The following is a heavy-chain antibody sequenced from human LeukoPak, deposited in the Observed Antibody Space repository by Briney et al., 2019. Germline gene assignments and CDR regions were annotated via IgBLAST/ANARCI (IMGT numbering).Heavy chain of an antibody. V-gene: IGHV4-34*01. Sequence: SETLSLTCAVYGGSFSGYYWSWIRQPPGKGLEWIGSIYYSGSTYYNPSLKSRVTISVDTSKNQFSLKLSSVTAADTAVYYCARSDSSSIFDYWGQGTLVTVSS. D-gene: IGHD6-13*01. CDR3: ARSDSSSIFDY. CDR1: GGSFSGYY. CDR2: IYYSGST. J-gene: IGHJ4*02.